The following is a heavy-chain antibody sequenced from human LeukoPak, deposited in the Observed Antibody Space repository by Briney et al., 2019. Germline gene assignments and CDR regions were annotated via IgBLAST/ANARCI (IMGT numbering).Heavy chain of an antibody. CDR3: ARANYYYDSSGYLYYMDV. V-gene: IGHV4-34*01. CDR1: GGSFSGYF. J-gene: IGHJ6*03. D-gene: IGHD3-22*01. Sequence: SETLSLTCAVYGGSFSGYFWSWIRQPPGKGLEWIGDINHNGGTNYNPSLKSRVTISVDTSKNQFSLKMSSVTAADTAVYYCARANYYYDSSGYLYYMDVWGKGTTVTVSS. CDR2: INHNGGT.